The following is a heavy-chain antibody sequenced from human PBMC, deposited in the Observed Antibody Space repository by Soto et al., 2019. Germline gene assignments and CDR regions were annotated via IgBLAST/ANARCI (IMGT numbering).Heavy chain of an antibody. CDR3: ARDRVYYYDNSGYYNFDY. CDR2: VSYDGSKQ. Sequence: QVQLVESGGGVVQPGSSMSVSCAASGFTFSNYAMHWVRQAPGKGLEWVAVVSYDGSKQFYADSVEGRFTISRDSSKSTLYLHMDNLRDEDTAVYYCARDRVYYYDNSGYYNFDYWGQGTLVTVSS. D-gene: IGHD3-22*01. V-gene: IGHV3-30-3*01. J-gene: IGHJ4*02. CDR1: GFTFSNYA.